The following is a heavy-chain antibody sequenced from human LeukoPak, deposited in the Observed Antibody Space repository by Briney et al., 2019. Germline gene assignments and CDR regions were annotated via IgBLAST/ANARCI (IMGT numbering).Heavy chain of an antibody. CDR3: ARDNYAGANWFDP. CDR2: IIPIFGTA. CDR1: GGTFSSYA. J-gene: IGHJ5*02. D-gene: IGHD1-7*01. Sequence: SVRVSCKASGGTFSSYAISWVRQAPGQGLEWMGGIIPIFGTANYAQKFQGRVTITADESTSTAYMELSSLRSEDTAVYYCARDNYAGANWFDPWGQGTLVTVSS. V-gene: IGHV1-69*13.